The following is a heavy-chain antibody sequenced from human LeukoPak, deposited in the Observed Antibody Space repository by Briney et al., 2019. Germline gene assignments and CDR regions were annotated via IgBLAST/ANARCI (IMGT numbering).Heavy chain of an antibody. CDR3: ARDLKHIVAMDV. V-gene: IGHV4-61*02. D-gene: IGHD2-21*01. CDR1: GDSISSGTHS. Sequence: SETLSLTCTVSGDSISSGTHSWGWIRQPAGRPLEWIGRIYTSGTINYNPSLKSRVTISVDASKNQLSLKLSSATAADTAVYYCARDLKHIVAMDVWGKGTTVTVSS. J-gene: IGHJ6*03. CDR2: IYTSGTI.